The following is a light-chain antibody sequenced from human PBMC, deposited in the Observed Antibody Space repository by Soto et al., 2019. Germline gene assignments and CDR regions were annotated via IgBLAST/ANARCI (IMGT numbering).Light chain of an antibody. J-gene: IGKJ5*01. V-gene: IGKV3-20*01. CDR3: QQYDNSPIT. Sequence: EIVLTQSPGILSLSPGGRASLSCGASQSISSSFLAWYQQKPGQAPRLLIYGASSRATGIPDRFSGTGSETDFTLTISRLEPEDFAVYYCQQYDNSPITLGQGTRLEIK. CDR1: QSISSSF. CDR2: GAS.